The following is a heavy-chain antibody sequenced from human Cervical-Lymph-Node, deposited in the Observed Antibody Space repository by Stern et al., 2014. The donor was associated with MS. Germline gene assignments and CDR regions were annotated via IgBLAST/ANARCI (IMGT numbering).Heavy chain of an antibody. V-gene: IGHV5-51*01. J-gene: IGHJ4*02. CDR2: IYPGDSDT. D-gene: IGHD4-17*01. CDR1: GYSFTANW. Sequence: VQLVQSGAEVKKPGESLKISCKGSGYSFTANWIAWVRQMPGKCLEGIGIIYPGDSDTRYSPSFQGQFTISADKSISTASLQWSSLKASDTAMYYCARDYGDYAFDYWGQGTLVTVSS. CDR3: ARDYGDYAFDY.